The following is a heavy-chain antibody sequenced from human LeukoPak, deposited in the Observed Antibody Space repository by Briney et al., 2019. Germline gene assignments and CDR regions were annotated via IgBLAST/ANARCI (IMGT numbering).Heavy chain of an antibody. V-gene: IGHV3-23*01. CDR2: ISGGGRST. J-gene: IGHJ4*02. Sequence: PGGSLRLSCAASGFTFSTCAMSWVRQAPGKGLEWVSTISGGGRSTDYADSVKGRFTISRDNSKNTLYLQMNSLRAEDTAVYYRARERYFDYWGQGTLVTVSS. CDR3: ARERYFDY. CDR1: GFTFSTCA.